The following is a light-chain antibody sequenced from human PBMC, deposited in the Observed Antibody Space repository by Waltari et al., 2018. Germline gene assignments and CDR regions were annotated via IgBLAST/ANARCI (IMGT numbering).Light chain of an antibody. V-gene: IGKV3-15*01. Sequence: EIVKTTPPATPLAASGDRATPTCRASQSISGCLAWYQQKPGQAPRLLIYGASTRATGIPSRFSGSGSGTEFTLTLSSLQSEDFAVYYCQQYNNWSQTFGQGTKLEI. CDR3: QQYNNWSQT. CDR1: QSISGC. CDR2: GAS. J-gene: IGKJ2*01.